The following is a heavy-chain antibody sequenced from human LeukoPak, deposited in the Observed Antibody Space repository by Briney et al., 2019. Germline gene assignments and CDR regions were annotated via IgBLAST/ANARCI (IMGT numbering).Heavy chain of an antibody. D-gene: IGHD5-12*01. J-gene: IGHJ4*02. CDR1: GYSISSSSYY. CDR3: ATPGYSGYDWFYGDYTIDY. Sequence: PSETLSLTCAVSGYSISSSSYYWGWIRQPPGKGLEWIGSIYYSGSTYYNPSLKSRVTISVDTSKNQFSLKLSSVTAADTAVYYCATPGYSGYDWFYGDYTIDYWGQGTLVTVSS. CDR2: IYYSGST. V-gene: IGHV4-39*01.